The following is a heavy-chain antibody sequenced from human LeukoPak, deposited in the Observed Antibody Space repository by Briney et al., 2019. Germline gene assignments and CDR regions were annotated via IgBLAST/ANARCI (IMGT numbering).Heavy chain of an antibody. CDR2: ISWNSGSI. Sequence: GGSLRLSCAASGFTFDDYAMHWVRQAPGKGLEWVSGISWNSGSIGYADSVKGRFTISRGNAKNSLYLQMNSLRAEDMALYYCAKDMFRLTSIAVAGSPGAFDIWGQGTMVTVSS. J-gene: IGHJ3*02. CDR3: AKDMFRLTSIAVAGSPGAFDI. CDR1: GFTFDDYA. D-gene: IGHD6-19*01. V-gene: IGHV3-9*03.